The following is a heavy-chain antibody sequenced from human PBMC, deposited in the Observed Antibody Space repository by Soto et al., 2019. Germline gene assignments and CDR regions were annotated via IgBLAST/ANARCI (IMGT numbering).Heavy chain of an antibody. Sequence: ASVKVSCKASGYTFTGYYMHWVRQAPGQGLEWMGWINPNSGGTNYAQKFQGRVTMTRDTSISTAYMELSRLRSDDTAVYYCARDTATNYDILTGPGDYWGQGXLVTVPS. CDR3: ARDTATNYDILTGPGDY. D-gene: IGHD3-9*01. CDR2: INPNSGGT. J-gene: IGHJ4*02. V-gene: IGHV1-2*02. CDR1: GYTFTGYY.